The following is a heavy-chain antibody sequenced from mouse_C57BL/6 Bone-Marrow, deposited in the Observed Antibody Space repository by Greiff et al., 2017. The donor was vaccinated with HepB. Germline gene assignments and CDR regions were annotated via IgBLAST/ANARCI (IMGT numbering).Heavy chain of an antibody. CDR2: INPNNGGT. J-gene: IGHJ3*01. D-gene: IGHD2-3*01. CDR3: AILWVGGYYGFAY. V-gene: IGHV1-18*01. Sequence: EVQLQQSGPELVKPGASVKIPCKASGYTFTDYNMDWVKQSHGKSLEWIGDINPNNGGTIYNQKFKGKATLTVDKSSSTAYMELRSRTSEDTAVYYCAILWVGGYYGFAYWGQGTLVTVSA. CDR1: GYTFTDYN.